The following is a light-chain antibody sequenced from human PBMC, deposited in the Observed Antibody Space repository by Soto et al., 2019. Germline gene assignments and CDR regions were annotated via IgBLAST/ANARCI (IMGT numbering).Light chain of an antibody. V-gene: IGLV1-51*01. CDR2: DND. CDR1: ASDIGSNF. Sequence: QSPLTQPPSVSAAPGQKVTISCSGSASDIGSNFVCWYQHLPGTAPKLLIYDNDKRPSGIPDRFSGSKSGTSATLGISGLQPGDEADYYCVTWQSGVSVVFGGGTKLTVL. CDR3: VTWQSGVSVV. J-gene: IGLJ3*02.